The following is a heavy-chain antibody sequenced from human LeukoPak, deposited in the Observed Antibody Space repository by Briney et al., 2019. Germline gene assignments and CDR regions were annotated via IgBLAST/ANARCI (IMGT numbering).Heavy chain of an antibody. CDR3: ARASQWLAFDY. D-gene: IGHD6-19*01. J-gene: IGHJ4*02. V-gene: IGHV3-66*01. Sequence: GGSLRLSCAASGSTVSSNYMSWVRQAPGKGLEWVSVIYNGGSTKYADSVKGRFTISRDNSENTLYLHMNSLRDEDTAVYFCARASQWLAFDYWGQGTLVTVSS. CDR2: IYNGGST. CDR1: GSTVSSNY.